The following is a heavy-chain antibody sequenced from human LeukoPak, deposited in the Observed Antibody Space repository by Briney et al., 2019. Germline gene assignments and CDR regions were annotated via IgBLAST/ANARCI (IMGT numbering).Heavy chain of an antibody. CDR3: TRVLPPNDYGGNTDY. CDR1: GFTFGDYA. V-gene: IGHV3-49*03. D-gene: IGHD4-23*01. CDR2: IRSKAYGGTT. J-gene: IGHJ4*02. Sequence: GGSLRLSCTASGFTFGDYAMSWFRQAPGKGLEWVGFIRSKAYGGTTEYAASVKGRFTISRDDSKSIAYLQMNSLKTEDTAVYYCTRVLPPNDYGGNTDYWGQGTLVTVSS.